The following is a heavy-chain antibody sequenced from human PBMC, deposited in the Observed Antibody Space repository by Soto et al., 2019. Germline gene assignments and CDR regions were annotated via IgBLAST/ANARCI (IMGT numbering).Heavy chain of an antibody. Sequence: SETLSLTCTVSGGSISSSSYYWGWIRQPPGKGLEWIGSIYYSGSTYYNPSLKSRVTISVDTSKNQFSLKLSSVTAADTAVYYCARAGREYCSGGSCYEGLFDYWGQGTLVTVSS. V-gene: IGHV4-39*01. D-gene: IGHD2-15*01. CDR3: ARAGREYCSGGSCYEGLFDY. CDR2: IYYSGST. CDR1: GGSISSSSYY. J-gene: IGHJ4*02.